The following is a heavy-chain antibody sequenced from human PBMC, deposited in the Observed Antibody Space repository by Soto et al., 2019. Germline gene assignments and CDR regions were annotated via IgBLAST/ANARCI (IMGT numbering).Heavy chain of an antibody. CDR1: GYTFTGYY. D-gene: IGHD4-17*01. CDR2: INPNSGGK. CDR3: ARAMTAVTAVFWGTYYYYGMDV. Sequence: ASVKVSCKASGYTFTGYYMHWVRQAPGQGLEWMGWINPNSGGKNYAQKFQGWVTMTRDTSISTAYMELSRLRSDDPAVYYCARAMTAVTAVFWGTYYYYGMDVWGQGTPVTVSS. V-gene: IGHV1-2*04. J-gene: IGHJ6*02.